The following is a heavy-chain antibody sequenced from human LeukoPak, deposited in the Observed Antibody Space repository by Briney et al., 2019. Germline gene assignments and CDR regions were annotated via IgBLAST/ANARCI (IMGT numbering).Heavy chain of an antibody. Sequence: SETLSLTCAVYGGSFSGYYWSWIRQPPGKGLEWIGEINHSGSTNYNPSLKSRVTISVDTSKNQFSLKLSSVTAADTAVYYRARDVHDYSNYRYYYYGMDVWGQGTTVTVSS. CDR2: INHSGST. V-gene: IGHV4-34*01. CDR3: ARDVHDYSNYRYYYYGMDV. D-gene: IGHD4-11*01. CDR1: GGSFSGYY. J-gene: IGHJ6*02.